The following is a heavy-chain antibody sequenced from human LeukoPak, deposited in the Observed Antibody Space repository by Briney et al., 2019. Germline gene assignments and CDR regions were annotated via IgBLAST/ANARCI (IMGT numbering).Heavy chain of an antibody. CDR1: GGSISSYY. D-gene: IGHD2-15*01. J-gene: IGHJ3*02. CDR3: ASELGYCSGGSCYSDAFDI. V-gene: IGHV4-4*07. Sequence: SETLSLTCTVSGGSISSYYWSWLRQPAGKGLEWIGRIYTSGSTNYNPSLKSRVTMSVDTSKNQFSLKPSSVTAADTAVYYCASELGYCSGGSCYSDAFDIWGQGTMVTVSS. CDR2: IYTSGST.